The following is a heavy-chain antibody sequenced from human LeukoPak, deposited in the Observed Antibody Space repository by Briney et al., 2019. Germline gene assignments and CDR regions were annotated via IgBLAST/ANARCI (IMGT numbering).Heavy chain of an antibody. V-gene: IGHV3-74*01. J-gene: IGHJ4*02. CDR1: GFTFGSYW. CDR2: INSDGSST. Sequence: GRCLRLACAAPGFTFGSYWMHWVRHAPGKGLVWVSRINSDGSSTTYADSVKGRFTISRDNAKNTLYLQMNSLRAEDTAVYYCARGGIEVAGYVEFWGQGALATVPS. D-gene: IGHD6-19*01. CDR3: ARGGIEVAGYVEF.